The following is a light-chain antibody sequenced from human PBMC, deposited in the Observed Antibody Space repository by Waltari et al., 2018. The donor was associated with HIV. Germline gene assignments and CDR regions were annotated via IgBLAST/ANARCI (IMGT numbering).Light chain of an antibody. CDR2: YVN. CDR3: QVWEITDDHVV. J-gene: IGLJ2*01. Sequence: QSALTQPRSVSGSPGQSVTISCTGTSSDVGGSNSVSWYQQHPGKAPKLIIYYVNNRPPGVPDRFSGSKSGDTATLAISKVEAGDEADYYCQVWEITDDHVVFGGGTKLTVL. V-gene: IGLV2-11*01. CDR1: SSDVGGSNS.